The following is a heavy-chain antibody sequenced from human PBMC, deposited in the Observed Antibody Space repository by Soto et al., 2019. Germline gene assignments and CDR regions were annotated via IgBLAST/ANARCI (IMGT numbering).Heavy chain of an antibody. CDR3: ARDRRGIAAGEYYFDY. V-gene: IGHV3-23*01. CDR2: ISDSGGST. Sequence: GGSLRLSCAASGFTFSSFAMTWVRQAPGKGLEWVSSISDSGGSTYYGDSVKGRFTVSRDNTKNTLYLQMNSLGAEDTAVYYCARDRRGIAAGEYYFDYWGQGTLVTVSS. D-gene: IGHD6-13*01. J-gene: IGHJ4*02. CDR1: GFTFSSFA.